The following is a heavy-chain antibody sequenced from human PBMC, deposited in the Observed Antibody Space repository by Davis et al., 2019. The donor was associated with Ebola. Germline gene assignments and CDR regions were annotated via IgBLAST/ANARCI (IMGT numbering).Heavy chain of an antibody. D-gene: IGHD6-19*01. CDR2: ISTDGSTT. J-gene: IGHJ4*02. CDR3: SGAVAGTEDFQY. Sequence: PGGSLRLSCAASGSSFHTYTINWFRQAPGRGLEWLAVISTDGSTTFYADTVKGRFTISRGNSKNTLSLQMNSLDTEDTAVYYCSGAVAGTEDFQYWGQGTLVTVSS. CDR1: GSSFHTYT. V-gene: IGHV3-30*04.